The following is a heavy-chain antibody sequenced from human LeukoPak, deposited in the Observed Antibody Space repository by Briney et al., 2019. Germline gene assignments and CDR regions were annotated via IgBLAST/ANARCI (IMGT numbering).Heavy chain of an antibody. Sequence: PSETLSLTCTVSGGSISSHYWSWIRQPPGKGLEWIGYIYYSGSTNYNPSLKSRVTISVDTSKNQFSLKLSSVTAADTAVYYCARGHIVVVPAAMCWFDPWGQGTLVTVSS. J-gene: IGHJ5*02. D-gene: IGHD2-2*01. V-gene: IGHV4-59*11. CDR3: ARGHIVVVPAAMCWFDP. CDR1: GGSISSHY. CDR2: IYYSGST.